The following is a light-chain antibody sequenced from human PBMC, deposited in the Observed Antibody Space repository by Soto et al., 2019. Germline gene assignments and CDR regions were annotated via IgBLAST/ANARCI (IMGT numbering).Light chain of an antibody. CDR2: RVS. V-gene: IGKV3-20*01. Sequence: EIVLTQSPGTLSLSPGDRATLSCRASQAFNTYLAWYQQKPGQGPRLLIYRVSSRATGIPDRFSGSGSGTDFTLTISRLEPEDFAVYYCQYYAHSPGSFGPGTKVDIK. CDR3: QYYAHSPGS. J-gene: IGKJ3*01. CDR1: QAFNTY.